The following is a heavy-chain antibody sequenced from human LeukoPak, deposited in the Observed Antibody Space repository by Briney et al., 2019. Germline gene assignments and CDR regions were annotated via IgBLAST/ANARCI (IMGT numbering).Heavy chain of an antibody. CDR1: GFTFSSYT. Sequence: GGSLRLSCTASGFTFSSYTMSWVRQAPGEGLEWLSAINGRGITYYAGSVKGRFTISRDNSENTLYLQMNSLTVDDTAVYYCAKQANYDILTGYFDYWGQGTLVTVSS. J-gene: IGHJ4*02. D-gene: IGHD3-9*01. CDR2: INGRGIT. CDR3: AKQANYDILTGYFDY. V-gene: IGHV3-23*01.